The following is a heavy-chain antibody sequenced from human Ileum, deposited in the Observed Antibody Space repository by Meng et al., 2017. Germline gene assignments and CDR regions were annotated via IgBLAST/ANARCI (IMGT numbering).Heavy chain of an antibody. V-gene: IGHV3-23*04. CDR2: ITGGGEYT. D-gene: IGHD2-15*01. J-gene: IGHJ5*02. CDR1: GFTFSHFA. Sequence: VLVVGSWGGLVQSGGSLRLSCAASGFTFSHFAMGWVRLAPGKGLEWVALITGGGEYTYHAESVRGRFTISRDNVKNTLDLQMDSLRAEDTALYYCAKADWIVVSWFDPWGQGILVTVSS. CDR3: AKADWIVVSWFDP.